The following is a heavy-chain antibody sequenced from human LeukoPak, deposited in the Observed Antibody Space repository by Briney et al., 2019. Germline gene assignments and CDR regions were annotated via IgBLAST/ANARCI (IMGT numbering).Heavy chain of an antibody. CDR3: ARVSRGNSVGGDY. V-gene: IGHV4-4*07. D-gene: IGHD4-23*01. CDR2: IYTSGST. J-gene: IGHJ4*02. CDR1: SGSISSYY. Sequence: SETLSLTCTVSSGSISSYYWTWLRQPAGKGLEWIGRIYTSGSTNYNPSLKSRVTISLDTSKNQFSLKLSSVTAADTAMYYCARVSRGNSVGGDYWGQGTLVTVSS.